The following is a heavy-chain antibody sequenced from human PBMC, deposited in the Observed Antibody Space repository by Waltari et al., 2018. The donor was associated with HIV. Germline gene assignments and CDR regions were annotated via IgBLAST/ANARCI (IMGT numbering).Heavy chain of an antibody. D-gene: IGHD1-26*01. CDR1: GGSISRSGYY. Sequence: QVQLQESGPGLVKPSQTLSLTCTVSGGSISRSGYYWSWIRQRPGKGLAWIGSIYYRGNTYYNPSLKSLLTISLDTSKNHFSLRLNSVTAADTAVYYCARGGVGATTNWLDPWGQGTLVTVSS. V-gene: IGHV4-31*01. CDR3: ARGGVGATTNWLDP. CDR2: IYYRGNT. J-gene: IGHJ5*02.